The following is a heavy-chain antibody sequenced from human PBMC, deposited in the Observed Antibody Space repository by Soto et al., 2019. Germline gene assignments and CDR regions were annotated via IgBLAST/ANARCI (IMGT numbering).Heavy chain of an antibody. CDR2: ISAYNGNT. D-gene: IGHD6-13*01. J-gene: IGHJ5*02. V-gene: IGHV1-18*01. CDR1: GYTFTNYG. Sequence: ASVKVSWKASGYTFTNYGISWVRQAPGQGLEWMGWISAYNGNTKYAQKLQGRVTMTTDTSTSTAYMELRSLRSDDTAVYYCAREWSIAAAGGTSWFDLWAQGTLVTVSS. CDR3: AREWSIAAAGGTSWFDL.